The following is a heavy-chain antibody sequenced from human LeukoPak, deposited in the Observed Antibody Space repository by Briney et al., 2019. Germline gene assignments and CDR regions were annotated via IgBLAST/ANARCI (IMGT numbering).Heavy chain of an antibody. CDR1: GFTFSSYA. Sequence: GGSLRLSCAASGFTFSSYAMSWVRQAPGKGLEWVSVIYSGGSTYYADSVKGRFTIPRDNSKNTLYLQMNSLRAEDTAVYYCAAERFGDDAFDIWGQGTMVTVSS. CDR2: IYSGGST. V-gene: IGHV3-66*01. CDR3: AAERFGDDAFDI. J-gene: IGHJ3*02. D-gene: IGHD3-16*01.